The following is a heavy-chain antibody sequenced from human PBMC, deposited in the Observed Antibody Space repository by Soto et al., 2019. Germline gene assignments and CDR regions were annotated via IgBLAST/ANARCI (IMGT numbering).Heavy chain of an antibody. J-gene: IGHJ5*02. CDR2: VYYSGST. CDR3: AKGGSSKFDP. D-gene: IGHD6-13*01. CDR1: GGSISPHD. V-gene: IGHV4-59*11. Sequence: QVQLQESGPGLVKPAETLSLTSSVSGGSISPHDWSWIRQSPGKGLEWIGYVYYSGSTNYNPSLKNRVTISVDTSKNQFYLRLSSVTAADTAVFYCAKGGSSKFDPWGQGRLVTVSS.